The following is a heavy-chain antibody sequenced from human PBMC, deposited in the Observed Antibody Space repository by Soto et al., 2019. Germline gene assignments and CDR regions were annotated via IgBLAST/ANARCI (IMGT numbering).Heavy chain of an antibody. CDR2: IYYSGST. CDR3: ARHSSSSLVEYFQH. CDR1: GGSISSYY. V-gene: IGHV4-59*08. J-gene: IGHJ1*01. Sequence: PSETLSLTCTVSGGSISSYYWSWIRQPPGKGLEWIGYIYYSGSTNYNPSLKSRVTISVDTSKNQFSLKLSSVTAADTAVYYCARHSSSSLVEYFQHWGQGTLVTVSS. D-gene: IGHD6-6*01.